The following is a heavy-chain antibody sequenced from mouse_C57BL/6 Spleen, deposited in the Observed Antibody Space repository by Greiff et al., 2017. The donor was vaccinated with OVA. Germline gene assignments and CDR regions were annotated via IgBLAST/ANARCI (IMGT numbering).Heavy chain of an antibody. CDR3: ATGSNSFAY. D-gene: IGHD2-5*01. CDR1: GYSFTGYY. CDR2: INPSTGGT. V-gene: IGHV1-42*01. Sequence: EVQLKESGPELVKPGASVKISCKASGYSFTGYYMNWVKQSPEKSLEWIGEINPSTGGTTYNQKFKAKATLTVDKSSSTAYMQLKSLTSEDSAVYYCATGSNSFAYWGQGTLVTVSA. J-gene: IGHJ3*01.